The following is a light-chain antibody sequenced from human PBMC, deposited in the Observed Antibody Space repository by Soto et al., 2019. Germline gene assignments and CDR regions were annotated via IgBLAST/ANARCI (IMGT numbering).Light chain of an antibody. CDR2: GTS. J-gene: IGKJ2*01. CDR1: QSVSSSY. CDR3: QQYGSSPPYT. Sequence: EIVLPQSPGTLSLSPGERATLSCRASQSVSSSYLAWYRQNPGQAPRLLMYGTSNRAGGIPDRFSGSGSGTDFTLTISRLEPEDFAVYYCQQYGSSPPYTFGQGTKLEIK. V-gene: IGKV3-20*01.